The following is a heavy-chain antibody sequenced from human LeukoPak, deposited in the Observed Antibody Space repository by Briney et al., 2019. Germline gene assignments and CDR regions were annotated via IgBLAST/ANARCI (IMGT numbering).Heavy chain of an antibody. CDR1: GGSFSGYY. J-gene: IGHJ3*02. D-gene: IGHD2-21*01. Sequence: SETLSLTRAVYGGSFSGYYWSWIRQPPGKGLEWIGEINHSGSTNYNPSLKSRVTISVDTSKNQFSLKLSSVTAADTAVYYCASYLAEDDAFDIWGQGTMVTVSS. V-gene: IGHV4-34*01. CDR2: INHSGST. CDR3: ASYLAEDDAFDI.